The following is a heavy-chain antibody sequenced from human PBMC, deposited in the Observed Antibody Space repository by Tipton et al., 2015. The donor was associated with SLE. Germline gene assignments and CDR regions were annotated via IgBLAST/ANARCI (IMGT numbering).Heavy chain of an antibody. J-gene: IGHJ4*02. D-gene: IGHD2-2*01. CDR2: ISHTGNT. CDR3: AREGGATVATDY. Sequence: LSLTCTVSGASISDGAYYWSWIRQHQGKGLEYIGYISHTGNTYSKPSLKSRVVMSLDTSKNQFSLKLSSVTAADTAVYYCAREGGATVATDYWGQGTLVTVSS. V-gene: IGHV4-31*03. CDR1: GASISDGAYY.